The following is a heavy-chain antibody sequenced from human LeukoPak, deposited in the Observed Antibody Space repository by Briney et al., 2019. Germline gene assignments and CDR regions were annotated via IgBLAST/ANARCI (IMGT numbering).Heavy chain of an antibody. D-gene: IGHD5-18*01. CDR2: IYPGESDT. CDR3: ARHTKFARGYRNAYNY. V-gene: IGHV5-51*01. CDR1: GYCFTTFL. Sequence: GDSLEISCQRSGYCFTTFLIGWSGRLRGRGLEGMGIIYPGESDTRYTHSVQGQFTISIDKSINTAYLQWSSLKAADTAMYYCARHTKFARGYRNAYNYWGQGTLVTVSS. J-gene: IGHJ4*02.